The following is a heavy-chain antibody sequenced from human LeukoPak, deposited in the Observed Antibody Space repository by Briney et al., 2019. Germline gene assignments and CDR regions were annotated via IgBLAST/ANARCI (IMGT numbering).Heavy chain of an antibody. CDR2: IKQDGSEK. J-gene: IGHJ6*03. D-gene: IGHD2-2*02. CDR3: ARDRYCSSTSCYTGEYYYYYMDV. Sequence: PGGSLRLSCAASGFTFSSYWMSWVRQAPGKGLEWVANIKQDGSEKDYVDSVKGRFTISRDNAKNSLYLQMNSLRAEDTAVYYCARDRYCSSTSCYTGEYYYYYMDVWGKGTTVTVSS. V-gene: IGHV3-7*01. CDR1: GFTFSSYW.